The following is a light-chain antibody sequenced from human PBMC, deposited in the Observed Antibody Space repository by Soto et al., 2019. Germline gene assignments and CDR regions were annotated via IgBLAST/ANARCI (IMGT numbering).Light chain of an antibody. CDR2: GAS. CDR1: QSVASTY. J-gene: IGKJ3*01. CDR3: QQYGNSPPFT. Sequence: DIVLTQSPGTLSLSPGERATISCRASQSVASTYLAWYQQKPGQAPRLLIYGASSRATGIPDRFSGSGSGTDFTLTISRLEPEDFAVYYCQQYGNSPPFTFGPGTKVDIK. V-gene: IGKV3-20*01.